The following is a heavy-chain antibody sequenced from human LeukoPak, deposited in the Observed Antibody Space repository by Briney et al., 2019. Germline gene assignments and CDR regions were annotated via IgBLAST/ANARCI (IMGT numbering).Heavy chain of an antibody. V-gene: IGHV3-23*01. CDR1: GFTFSSYA. CDR2: ISGSGGST. D-gene: IGHD6-19*01. J-gene: IGHJ4*02. CDR3: AKMTTGDSSGWYFVYYFDY. Sequence: GGSLRLSCAATGFTFSSYAMSWVRQAPGKGLEGVSAISGSGGSTYYADSVKGRFTISRDNSENTLYLQMNSLRAEDTAVYYCAKMTTGDSSGWYFVYYFDYWGQGTLVTVSS.